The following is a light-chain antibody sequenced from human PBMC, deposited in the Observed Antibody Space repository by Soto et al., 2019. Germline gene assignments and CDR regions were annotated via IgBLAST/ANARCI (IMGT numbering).Light chain of an antibody. CDR3: LQQSRYPQT. Sequence: DIQMTQSPSSLSASIGDRVTITCRASQAIRNNVGWYQQHPGKAPKRLIYAASDLESGVPSRFSGSASGTEFTLTISSLQPEDFATYYCLQQSRYPQTFGQGTRVEIK. CDR1: QAIRNN. CDR2: AAS. J-gene: IGKJ1*01. V-gene: IGKV1-17*01.